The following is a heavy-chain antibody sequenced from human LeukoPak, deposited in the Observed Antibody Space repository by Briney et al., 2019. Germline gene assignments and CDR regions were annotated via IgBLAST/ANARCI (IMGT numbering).Heavy chain of an antibody. D-gene: IGHD3-10*01. J-gene: IGHJ4*02. V-gene: IGHV1-46*01. CDR1: GYTFTSYY. CDR2: INPSGGST. Sequence: ASVKVSCKASGYTFTSYYMHWVRQAPGQGLEWMGIINPSGGSTSYAQKFQGRVTITRDTSASTAYMELSSLRSEDTAVYYCAITMVRGVISTNDYWGQGTLVTVSS. CDR3: AITMVRGVISTNDY.